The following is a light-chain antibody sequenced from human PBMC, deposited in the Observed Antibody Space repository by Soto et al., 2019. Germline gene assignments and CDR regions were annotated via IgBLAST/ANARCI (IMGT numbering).Light chain of an antibody. V-gene: IGKV3-20*01. Sequence: EIVLTQSPGTLSLSPGERATLSCRASQSFTNAYLAWYQQKPGQAPRLLIYRASSRATGIPDRFSGSGSGTDFTRTIGRLEPEDFAVYYCQQSVSSPYTFGQGTKLELK. CDR2: RAS. CDR1: QSFTNAY. CDR3: QQSVSSPYT. J-gene: IGKJ2*01.